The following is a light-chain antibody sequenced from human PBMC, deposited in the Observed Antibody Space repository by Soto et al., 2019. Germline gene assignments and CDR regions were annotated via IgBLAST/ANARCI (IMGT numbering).Light chain of an antibody. J-gene: IGLJ1*01. Sequence: QSVLTQPASVSGSPGQSGTISCTGTSSDVGGYNYVSWYQQHPGKAPKLMIYDVSNRPSGVSNRFSGSKSGNTASLTISGLQAEDEADYYCSSYTSSSTGVFGTGTKVTVL. V-gene: IGLV2-14*01. CDR1: SSDVGGYNY. CDR2: DVS. CDR3: SSYTSSSTGV.